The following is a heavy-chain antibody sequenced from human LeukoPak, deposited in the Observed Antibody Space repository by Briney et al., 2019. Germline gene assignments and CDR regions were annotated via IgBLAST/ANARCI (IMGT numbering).Heavy chain of an antibody. V-gene: IGHV3-23*01. Sequence: GGSLRLSCVASGFTFINSLMNWVRQAPGKGLEWVSGISHSGSSIYYADSVKGRFTISRDNSKNTLYLQMDRLRVEDTAVYYCAMALDYWGQGTLVTVSS. J-gene: IGHJ4*02. CDR1: GFTFINSL. CDR3: AMALDY. CDR2: ISHSGSSI.